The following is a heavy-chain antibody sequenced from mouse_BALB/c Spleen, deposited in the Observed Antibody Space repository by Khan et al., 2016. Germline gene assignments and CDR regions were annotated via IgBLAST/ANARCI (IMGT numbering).Heavy chain of an antibody. D-gene: IGHD2-4*01. V-gene: IGHV1-69*02. J-gene: IGHJ3*01. CDR2: IFPYDSYT. Sequence: QVQLQQPGAELVRPGASVKLSCKASGYTFTSYWINWMKQRPGQGLEWIGNIFPYDSYTNYNQKFKAQATLTVETSSSTAYMQLSSPTSEDSAIYYCIIGESTMIRGFADWCQGILVTVSA. CDR3: IIGESTMIRGFAD. CDR1: GYTFTSYW.